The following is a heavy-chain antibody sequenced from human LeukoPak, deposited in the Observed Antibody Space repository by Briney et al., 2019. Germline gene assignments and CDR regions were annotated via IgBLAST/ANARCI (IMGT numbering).Heavy chain of an antibody. CDR3: AKNLYYDSGYYPNDALDV. V-gene: IGHV3-30*18. J-gene: IGHJ3*01. CDR2: ISNDERNT. Sequence: GGSLRLSCAASGFKFSTYGMNWVRQAPGKGLEWVSIISNDERNTHYVNSVECRFTISRDNSKNMLYLQMNSLRVEDTAIYYCAKNLYYDSGYYPNDALDVWGRGTMVIVSS. D-gene: IGHD3-22*01. CDR1: GFKFSTYG.